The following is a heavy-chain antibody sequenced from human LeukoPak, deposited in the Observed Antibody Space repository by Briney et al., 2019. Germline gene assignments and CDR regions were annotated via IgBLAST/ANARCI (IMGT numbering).Heavy chain of an antibody. V-gene: IGHV4-34*01. D-gene: IGHD6-13*01. Sequence: GSLRLSCAASGFTFSSYDMNWVRQPPGKGLEWIGEINHSGSTNYNPSLKSRVTTSVDTSKNQFSLKLSSVTAADTAVYYCASYGIAAAVDYWGQGTLVTVSS. CDR3: ASYGIAAAVDY. CDR1: GFTFSSYD. CDR2: INHSGST. J-gene: IGHJ4*02.